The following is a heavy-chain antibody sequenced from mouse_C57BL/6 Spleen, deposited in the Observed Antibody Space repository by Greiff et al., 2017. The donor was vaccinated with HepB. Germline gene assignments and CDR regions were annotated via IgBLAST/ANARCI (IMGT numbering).Heavy chain of an antibody. CDR3: ARGDYYGYFDY. J-gene: IGHJ2*01. CDR1: GYTFTEYT. CDR2: FYPGSGSI. Sequence: QVHVKQSGAELVKPGASVKLSCKASGYTFTEYTIHWVKQRSGQGLEWIGWFYPGSGSIKYNEKFKDKATLTADKSSSTVYMELSRLTSEDSAVYYCARGDYYGYFDYWGQGTTLTVSS. D-gene: IGHD1-1*02. V-gene: IGHV1-62-2*01.